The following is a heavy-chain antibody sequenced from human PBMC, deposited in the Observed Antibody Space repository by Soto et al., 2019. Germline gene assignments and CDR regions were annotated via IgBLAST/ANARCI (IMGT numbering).Heavy chain of an antibody. CDR3: AKEAGWYSSSSIDY. V-gene: IGHV3-30*18. D-gene: IGHD6-6*01. Sequence: PGGSLRLSCAASGFTFSSHGMHWVRQAPGKGLEWVAAISYDGSNKYYGDSVKGRFTSSRDNSKNTLYMEMNSLRAEDTAVYYCAKEAGWYSSSSIDYWGQGTLVTVSS. CDR2: ISYDGSNK. CDR1: GFTFSSHG. J-gene: IGHJ4*02.